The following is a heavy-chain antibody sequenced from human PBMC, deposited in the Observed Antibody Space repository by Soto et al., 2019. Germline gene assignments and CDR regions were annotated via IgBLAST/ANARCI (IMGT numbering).Heavy chain of an antibody. V-gene: IGHV3-30-3*01. CDR3: ARVGADIVVVVAAAPELYGMDV. CDR2: ISYDGSNK. D-gene: IGHD2-15*01. J-gene: IGHJ6*04. Sequence: QVQLVESGGGVVQPGRSLRLSCAASGFTFSSYAMHWVRQAPGKGLEWVAVISYDGSNKYYADSVKGRFTISRDNSKNTLYLQMNSLRAEDTAVYYCARVGADIVVVVAAAPELYGMDVWGKGTTVTVSS. CDR1: GFTFSSYA.